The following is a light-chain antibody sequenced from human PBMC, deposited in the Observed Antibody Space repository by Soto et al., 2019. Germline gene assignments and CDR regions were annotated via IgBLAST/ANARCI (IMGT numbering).Light chain of an antibody. CDR2: DAS. V-gene: IGKV3-15*01. CDR1: KSVSSD. J-gene: IGKJ4*01. CDR3: QQYNKWPPLT. Sequence: EIVMTQSPPTLFGSPGERATLSCRASKSVSSDLAWYQQKPGQAPRLLIYDASTRATGIPVRFSGSGSGTEFTLTISSLQSEDFALYYCQQYNKWPPLTFGGGTKVEI.